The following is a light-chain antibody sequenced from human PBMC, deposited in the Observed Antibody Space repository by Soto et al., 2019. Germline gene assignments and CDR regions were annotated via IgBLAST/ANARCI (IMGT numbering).Light chain of an antibody. V-gene: IGKV2-30*02. J-gene: IGKJ1*01. Sequence: VLSQAAVCRPVTLGQPASISCRSSQSLVHGDGSTHVAWFQQRPGQSLRSXXCRVSERDSWVPDRFSGSGSETDVTLKICRLDIDDVGVYYCMQGLHRPSSLGEGTKVDIK. CDR2: RVS. CDR3: MQGLHRPSS. CDR1: QSLVHGDGSTH.